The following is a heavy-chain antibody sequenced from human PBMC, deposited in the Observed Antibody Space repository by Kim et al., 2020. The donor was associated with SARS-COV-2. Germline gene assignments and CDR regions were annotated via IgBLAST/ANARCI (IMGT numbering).Heavy chain of an antibody. Sequence: DTRSSPSFQGQVTISADKSISTAYLQWSSLKASDTAMYYCARQGERGIDYWGQGTLVTVSS. D-gene: IGHD1-1*01. CDR2: DT. J-gene: IGHJ4*02. CDR3: ARQGERGIDY. V-gene: IGHV5-51*01.